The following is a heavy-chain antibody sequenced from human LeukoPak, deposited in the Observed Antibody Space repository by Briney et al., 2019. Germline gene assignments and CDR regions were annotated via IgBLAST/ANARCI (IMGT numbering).Heavy chain of an antibody. CDR2: TRTDGSA. V-gene: IGHV3-53*01. J-gene: IGHJ6*03. CDR3: RGWLSSYNMDV. CDR1: GFTVSNNE. Sequence: GGSLRLSRAASGFTVSNNEMSWVRQAPGKGMEWVSVTRTDGSADYADSVKGRFTVSRDNSKNTLYLQMSSLRVEDTAVYYCRGWLSSYNMDVWGRGTTVTVSS. D-gene: IGHD3-16*02.